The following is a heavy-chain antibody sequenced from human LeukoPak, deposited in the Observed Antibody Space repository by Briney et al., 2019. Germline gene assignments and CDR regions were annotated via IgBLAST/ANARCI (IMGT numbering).Heavy chain of an antibody. Sequence: PGGSLRLSCAASGFTFSSYSMNWVRQAPGKGLEWVSSISSSSSYIHYADSVKGRFTISRDNAKNSLYLQMNSLRAEDTAVYYCARDSGHYDILTGYQDAFDIWGQGTMVTVSS. J-gene: IGHJ3*02. CDR1: GFTFSSYS. CDR3: ARDSGHYDILTGYQDAFDI. CDR2: ISSSSSYI. D-gene: IGHD3-9*01. V-gene: IGHV3-21*01.